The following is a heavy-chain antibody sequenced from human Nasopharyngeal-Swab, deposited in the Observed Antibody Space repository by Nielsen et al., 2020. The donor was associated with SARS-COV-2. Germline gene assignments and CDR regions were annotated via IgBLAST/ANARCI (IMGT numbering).Heavy chain of an antibody. CDR1: GFTFSSYW. CDR3: ARRREVDYGAQDC. Sequence: GGSLRLSCAASGFTFSSYWMSWVRQAPGKGLEWVANINEDGSEKYYVDSVKGRFTISRDNAKKSLDLQMNSLRAEDTAVYYCARRREVDYGAQDCWGQGTLVTVSS. V-gene: IGHV3-7*01. D-gene: IGHD4-17*01. CDR2: INEDGSEK. J-gene: IGHJ4*02.